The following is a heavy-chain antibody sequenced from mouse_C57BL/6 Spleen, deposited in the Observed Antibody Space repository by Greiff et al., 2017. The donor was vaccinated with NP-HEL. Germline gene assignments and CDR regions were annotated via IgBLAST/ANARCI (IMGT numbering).Heavy chain of an antibody. V-gene: IGHV1-52*01. D-gene: IGHD1-3*01. J-gene: IGHJ4*01. CDR1: GYTFTSYW. CDR2: IDPSDSET. CDR3: ARESSSSHYYAMDY. Sequence: VQLQESGAELVRPGSSVKLSCKASGYTFTSYWMHWVKQRPIQGLEWIGNIDPSDSETHYNQKFKDKATLTVDKSSSTAYMQLSSLTSEDSAVYYCARESSSSHYYAMDYWGQGTSVTVSS.